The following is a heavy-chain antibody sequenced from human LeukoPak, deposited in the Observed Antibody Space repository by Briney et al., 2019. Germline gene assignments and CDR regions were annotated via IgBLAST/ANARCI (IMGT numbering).Heavy chain of an antibody. CDR1: GFTFSSYA. Sequence: GSLRLSCAASGFTFSSYALSWVRQAPGKGLEWVSTISGTSDRTYYADSVKGRFSISRDNSKNTLYLQMNSLRAEDTAVYYCAKHLEAQWELLDYWGQGTLVTVSS. J-gene: IGHJ4*02. D-gene: IGHD1-26*01. V-gene: IGHV3-23*01. CDR3: AKHLEAQWELLDY. CDR2: ISGTSDRT.